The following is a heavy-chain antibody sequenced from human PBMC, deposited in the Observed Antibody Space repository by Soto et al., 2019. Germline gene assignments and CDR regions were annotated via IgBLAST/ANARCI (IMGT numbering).Heavy chain of an antibody. Sequence: EVQLLESGGGLVQPGGSLRLSCAASGFTFSSYAMSWVRQAPGKGLEWVSAISGSGGSTYYADSVKGRFTISRDNYKHTLYLQMNSLRAEDTAVYYCAPPHGAYVWVSYRATPDYWGQGTLVTVSS. D-gene: IGHD3-16*02. CDR2: ISGSGGST. J-gene: IGHJ4*02. CDR1: GFTFSSYA. CDR3: APPHGAYVWVSYRATPDY. V-gene: IGHV3-23*01.